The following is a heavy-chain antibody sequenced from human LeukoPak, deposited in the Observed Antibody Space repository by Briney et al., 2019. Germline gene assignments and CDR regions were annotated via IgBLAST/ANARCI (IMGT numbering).Heavy chain of an antibody. CDR1: GFTFSGSA. CDR3: TRESGTYNWFDP. J-gene: IGHJ5*02. D-gene: IGHD1-26*01. Sequence: AGGSLRLSCAVSGFTFSGSAIHWVRQSSGKGLEWVGQIDKKDKGYATATAYAASVKGRFTISRDDSINTAYLQMKSLKAEDTALYYCTRESGTYNWFDPWGQGTLVTVSS. V-gene: IGHV3-73*01. CDR2: IDKKDKGYATAT.